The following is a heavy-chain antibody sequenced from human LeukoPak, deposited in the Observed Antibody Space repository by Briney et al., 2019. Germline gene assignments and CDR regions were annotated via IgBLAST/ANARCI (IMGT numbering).Heavy chain of an antibody. CDR1: GGSISSYY. V-gene: IGHV4-59*01. D-gene: IGHD2-2*01. CDR2: IYYSGST. CDR3: AREYCSSTSCYQYQFDP. Sequence: SETLSLTCTVSGGSISSYYWSWIRQPPGKGLEWIGYIYYSGSTNYNPSLKSRATISVDTSKNQFSLKLSSVTAADTAVYYCAREYCSSTSCYQYQFDPWGQGTLVTVSS. J-gene: IGHJ5*02.